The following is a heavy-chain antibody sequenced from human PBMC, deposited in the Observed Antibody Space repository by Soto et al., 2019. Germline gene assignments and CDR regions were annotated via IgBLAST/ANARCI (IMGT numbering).Heavy chain of an antibody. J-gene: IGHJ5*02. CDR2: IFYSGST. D-gene: IGHD3-10*01. V-gene: IGHV4-30-4*01. CDR3: ARGRIITMVRGVMFDP. Sequence: KGLEWIGYIFYSGSTYYNPSLKSRVTISVDTPKNQFSLRLSSVTAADTAVYYCARGRIITMVRGVMFDPWGQGTL.